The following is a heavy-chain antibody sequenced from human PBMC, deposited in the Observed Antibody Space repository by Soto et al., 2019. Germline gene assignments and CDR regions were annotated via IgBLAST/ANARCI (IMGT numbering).Heavy chain of an antibody. Sequence: QVQLVQSGAEVKKPGSSVKVSCKASGGTFSRSAINWVRQAPGQGLEWMGGIILVFGKPNYAQKFQGRVTITAEESTSTAYMELRRLTSEDTAVYYCARDGTLYDSNGYYYVYWGQGTLVTVSS. V-gene: IGHV1-69*01. CDR1: GGTFSRSA. CDR2: IILVFGKP. D-gene: IGHD3-22*01. CDR3: ARDGTLYDSNGYYYVY. J-gene: IGHJ4*02.